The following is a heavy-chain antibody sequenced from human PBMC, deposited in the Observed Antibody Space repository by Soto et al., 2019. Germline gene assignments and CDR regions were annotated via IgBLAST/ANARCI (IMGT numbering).Heavy chain of an antibody. CDR3: VRVDLHNGYGVDDVDY. D-gene: IGHD4-17*01. CDR2: ISAYNGNT. CDR1: GYTFTSYG. J-gene: IGHJ4*02. Sequence: QVQLVQSGAEVKKPGASVKVSCKASGYTFTSYGISWVRQAPGQGLEWMGWISAYNGNTNYAQKLQGRVTMTTDTSTSTAYMELRSLRSDDTAVYYCVRVDLHNGYGVDDVDYWGQGTLVTVSS. V-gene: IGHV1-18*01.